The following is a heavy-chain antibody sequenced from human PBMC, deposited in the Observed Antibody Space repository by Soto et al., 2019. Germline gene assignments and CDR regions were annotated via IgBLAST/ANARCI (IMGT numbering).Heavy chain of an antibody. J-gene: IGHJ4*02. CDR3: VRTSLVVAAATREDY. V-gene: IGHV3-74*01. CDR2: IHSDGSST. CDR1: GFTFSSYW. D-gene: IGHD2-15*01. Sequence: EVQLVESGGGLVQPGGSLRLSCAASGFTFSSYWMHWVRQAPGKGLVWVSRIHSDGSSTSYADSVKGRFTISRDNAKNTLYLQMNSLRAEDTAVYYCVRTSLVVAAATREDYCGQGTLVTVSS.